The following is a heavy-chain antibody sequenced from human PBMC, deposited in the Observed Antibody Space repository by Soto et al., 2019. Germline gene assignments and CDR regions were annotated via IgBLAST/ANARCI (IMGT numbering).Heavy chain of an antibody. D-gene: IGHD3-22*01. CDR3: ARVDYYDSSGDYGY. V-gene: IGHV1-18*04. J-gene: IGHJ4*02. Sequence: QVQLVQSGAEVKKPGASVKVSCKASGYTFTIYGISWVRQAPGQGLEWMGWISGYNGNTDYAQNLQDRVTLTTGASTSSVYMELRSLRSDDTAVYYCARVDYYDSSGDYGYWGQGTLITVSS. CDR1: GYTFTIYG. CDR2: ISGYNGNT.